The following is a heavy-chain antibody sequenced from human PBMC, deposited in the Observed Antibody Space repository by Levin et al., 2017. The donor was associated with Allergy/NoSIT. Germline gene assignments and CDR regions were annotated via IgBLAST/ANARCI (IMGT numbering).Heavy chain of an antibody. CDR3: VRGYKWNDMDV. V-gene: IGHV3-33*01. D-gene: IGHD1-1*01. CDR1: GFTFSTYA. Sequence: PGGSLRLSCTASGFTFSTYAMHWVRQAPGKGLEWVAVIWFDGSDKYYADSVKGRFTISRDNSKNTLYLQMNSLGDEDTAVYYCVRGYKWNDMDVWGEGTTVTVSS. J-gene: IGHJ6*03. CDR2: IWFDGSDK.